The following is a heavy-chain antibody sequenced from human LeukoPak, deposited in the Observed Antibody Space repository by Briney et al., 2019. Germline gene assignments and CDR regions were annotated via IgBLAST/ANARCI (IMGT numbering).Heavy chain of an antibody. CDR2: ISYDGSNK. V-gene: IGHV3-30-3*01. D-gene: IGHD5-24*01. Sequence: PGSSLRLSCAASGFTFSSYAMHWVRQAPGKGLEGVAVISYDGSNKYYADYVKGQLNISRDNSKTTLYLQMKSLSGEDTAVYYCARAVVDSPFDYWGQGTLVTVSS. J-gene: IGHJ4*02. CDR3: ARAVVDSPFDY. CDR1: GFTFSSYA.